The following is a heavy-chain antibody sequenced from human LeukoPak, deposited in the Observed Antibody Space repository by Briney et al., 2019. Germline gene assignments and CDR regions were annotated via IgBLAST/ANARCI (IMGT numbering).Heavy chain of an antibody. V-gene: IGHV4-34*01. CDR3: ARVTGTLLRYMDI. J-gene: IGHJ6*03. D-gene: IGHD1-1*01. Sequence: PSETLSLXCAVYGGSFSDYYWSWIRQPPGKALEWIGEINHSGSTNYNPSLKSRVTISVDTSKNQFSLKLSSVTAADTAVYYCARVTGTLLRYMDIWGKGTTVTVSS. CDR1: GGSFSDYY. CDR2: INHSGST.